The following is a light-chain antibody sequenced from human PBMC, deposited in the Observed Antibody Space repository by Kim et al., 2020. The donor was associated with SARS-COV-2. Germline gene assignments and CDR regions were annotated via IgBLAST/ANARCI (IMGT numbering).Light chain of an antibody. V-gene: IGLV3-1*01. CDR1: KSGDKY. Sequence: SYELTQPPSVAVSPGQKAIITCSGEKSGDKYICWYQQKSGQSPVLVIYQDIMRPSGIPERFSGSTSGNTATLTISGAQAMDEAEYYCQAWDSSTNVVFGGGTQLTVL. CDR3: QAWDSSTNVV. CDR2: QDI. J-gene: IGLJ2*01.